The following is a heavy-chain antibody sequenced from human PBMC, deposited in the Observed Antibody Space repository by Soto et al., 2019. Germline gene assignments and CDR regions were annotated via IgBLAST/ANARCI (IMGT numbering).Heavy chain of an antibody. CDR2: ISGSGGSA. CDR1: GFTFSNYA. D-gene: IGHD2-2*01. V-gene: IGHV3-23*01. J-gene: IGHJ5*02. Sequence: GSLRLSCAASGFTFSNYAMTWVRQGPGKGLEWVSAISGSGGSAYYADSVKGRFTISRDNSKNALYLQMNSLRADDSGVYYCAKDPYSGVLVPVAIGFDPWGPGTLVTVSS. CDR3: AKDPYSGVLVPVAIGFDP.